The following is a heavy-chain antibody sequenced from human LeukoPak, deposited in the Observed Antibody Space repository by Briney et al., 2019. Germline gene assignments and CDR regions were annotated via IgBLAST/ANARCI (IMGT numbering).Heavy chain of an antibody. Sequence: SETLSLTCTVSGGSISSHYWNWIRQPPGKGLEWIGYIYYSGSTNYNSSLKSRVTISVDRSKNQFSLKLTSVTAADTAVYYCARAFPFDDYGDPDAFDIWGQGTMVTVSS. V-gene: IGHV4-59*11. D-gene: IGHD4-17*01. CDR2: IYYSGST. CDR1: GGSISSHY. J-gene: IGHJ3*02. CDR3: ARAFPFDDYGDPDAFDI.